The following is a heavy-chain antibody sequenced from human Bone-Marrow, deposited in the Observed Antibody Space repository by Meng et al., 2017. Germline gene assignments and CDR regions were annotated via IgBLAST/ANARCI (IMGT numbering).Heavy chain of an antibody. CDR2: ISSSSSYI. CDR1: GFTFSSYS. D-gene: IGHD3-22*01. J-gene: IGHJ4*02. CDR3: AREGYYYDSSGQY. V-gene: IGHV3-21*01. Sequence: GESLKISCAASGFTFSSYSMNWVRQAPGKGLEWVSSISSSSSYIYYADSVKGRFTISRDNAKNSLYLQMNSLRAEDTAVYYCAREGYYYDSSGQYWGQGTLVTGSS.